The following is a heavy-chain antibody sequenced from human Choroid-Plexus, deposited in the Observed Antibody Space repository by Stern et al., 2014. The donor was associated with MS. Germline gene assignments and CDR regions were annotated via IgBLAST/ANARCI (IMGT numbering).Heavy chain of an antibody. V-gene: IGHV3-30*18. CDR3: AKDRRYLTYFFDH. CDR1: GFTFGSCA. CDR2: VSYDGSNK. D-gene: IGHD1-1*01. Sequence: VQLVESGGGLVQPGRPLRLSCVASGFTFGSCAMHWVRQAPGKGLEWVAGVSYDGSNKYYADSVKGRFTISRDNSQNTLYMQMSSLRPEDTAVYYCAKDRRYLTYFFDHWGQGSLVTVSS. J-gene: IGHJ5*02.